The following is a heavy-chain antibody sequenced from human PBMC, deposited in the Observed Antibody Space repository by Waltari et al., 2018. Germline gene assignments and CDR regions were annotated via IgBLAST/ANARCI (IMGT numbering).Heavy chain of an antibody. CDR1: GGSISSGGYY. Sequence: QVQLQESGPGLVKHSQTLSLTCTVSGGSISSGGYYWSWIRQPPGKGLEWIGYIYHSGSTYYNPSLKSRVTISVDRSKNQFSLKLSSVTAADTTVYYCARVETGESYYYYYGMDVWGQGTTVTVSS. D-gene: IGHD7-27*01. V-gene: IGHV4-30-2*01. J-gene: IGHJ6*02. CDR3: ARVETGESYYYYYGMDV. CDR2: IYHSGST.